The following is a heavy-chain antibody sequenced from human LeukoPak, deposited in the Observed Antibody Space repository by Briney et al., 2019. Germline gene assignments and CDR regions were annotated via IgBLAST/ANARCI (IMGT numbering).Heavy chain of an antibody. CDR3: AKSLSVCSGGSCYFDY. V-gene: IGHV3-66*01. CDR2: IYSGGRT. CDR1: GFTFGDYA. Sequence: GGSLRLSCTASGFTFGDYAMSWVRQAPGKGLEWVSVIYSGGRTYYADSVKGRFTISRDNSKNTLYLQMNRLRAEDTAVYYCAKSLSVCSGGSCYFDYWGQGTLVTVSS. J-gene: IGHJ4*02. D-gene: IGHD2-15*01.